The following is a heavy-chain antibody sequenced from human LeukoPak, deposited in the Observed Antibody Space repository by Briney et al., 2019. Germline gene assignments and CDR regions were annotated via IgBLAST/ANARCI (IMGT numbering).Heavy chain of an antibody. V-gene: IGHV1-46*01. D-gene: IGHD3-22*01. CDR1: GYTFTSYG. CDR2: INPSGGST. CDR3: ARDDSSGYTLQN. Sequence: ASVKVSCKASGYTFTSYGISWVRQAPGQGLEWMGIINPSGGSTSYAQKFQGRVTMTRDTSTSTVYMELSSLRSEDTAVYYCARDDSSGYTLQNWGQGTLVTVSS. J-gene: IGHJ4*02.